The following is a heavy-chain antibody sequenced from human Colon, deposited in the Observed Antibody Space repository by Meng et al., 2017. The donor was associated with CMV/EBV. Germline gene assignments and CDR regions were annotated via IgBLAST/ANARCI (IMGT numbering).Heavy chain of an antibody. CDR3: ARNQLLWGLGYYYYGMDV. CDR2: MNPNSGNT. CDR1: GYTFTSYD. Sequence: ASVKVSCKASGYTFTSYDINWVRQATGQGLEWMGWMNPNSGNTGYAQKFQGRVTMTRNTSISTAYMELSSLRSEDTAVYYCARNQLLWGLGYYYYGMDVWGQGTTVPSP. J-gene: IGHJ6*02. V-gene: IGHV1-8*01. D-gene: IGHD2-2*01.